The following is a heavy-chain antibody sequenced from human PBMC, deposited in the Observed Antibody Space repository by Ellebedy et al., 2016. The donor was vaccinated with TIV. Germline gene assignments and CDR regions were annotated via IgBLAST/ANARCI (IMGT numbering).Heavy chain of an antibody. V-gene: IGHV3-30*08. D-gene: IGHD3-3*01. CDR2: ITYDGINN. Sequence: GESLKISCAASAFTFSSYNMHWVRQAPGKGLEWVAVITYDGINNFHADSVRGRFTISRHSSKNMLYLQMNALRLEDTAVYYCASPGYYGPFDHWGRGTLVTVSS. J-gene: IGHJ4*02. CDR1: AFTFSSYN. CDR3: ASPGYYGPFDH.